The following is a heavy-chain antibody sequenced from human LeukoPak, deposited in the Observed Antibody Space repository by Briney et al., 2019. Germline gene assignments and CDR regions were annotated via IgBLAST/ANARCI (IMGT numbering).Heavy chain of an antibody. CDR2: IIPIFGTA. D-gene: IGHD2-2*01. V-gene: IGHV1-69*01. J-gene: IGHJ3*02. Sequence: ASVKVPCKASGGTFSSYAISWVRQAPGQGLEWMGGIIPIFGTANYAQKFQGRVTITADESTSTAYMELSSLRSEDTAVYYCARVVPAATDAFDIRGQGTMVTVSS. CDR3: ARVVPAATDAFDI. CDR1: GGTFSSYA.